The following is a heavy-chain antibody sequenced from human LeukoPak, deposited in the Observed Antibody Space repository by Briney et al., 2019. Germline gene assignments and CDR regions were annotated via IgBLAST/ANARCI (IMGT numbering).Heavy chain of an antibody. D-gene: IGHD3-22*01. V-gene: IGHV3-30*03. CDR2: ISYDGSNK. Sequence: GGSLRLSCAASGFTFSSYGMHWVRQAPGKGLEWVAVISYDGSNKYYADSVKGRFTISRDNSKNTLYLQMNSLRAEDTAVYYCARTSGYYFHYWGQGTLVTVSS. CDR1: GFTFSSYG. J-gene: IGHJ4*02. CDR3: ARTSGYYFHY.